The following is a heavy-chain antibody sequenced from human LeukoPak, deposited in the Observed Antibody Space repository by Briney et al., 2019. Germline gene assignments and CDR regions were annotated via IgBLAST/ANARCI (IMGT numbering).Heavy chain of an antibody. D-gene: IGHD3-3*01. V-gene: IGHV2-5*01. CDR1: GFSLSTSGVG. CDR3: AHRRRPLVTIFGVVVNDAFDI. CDR2: IYWNDDK. Sequence: SGPTLVKPTQTLTLTCTFSGFSLSTSGVGVGWIRQPPGKALEWLALIYWNDDKRYSPSLKSRLTITKDTSKNQVVLTMTNMDPVDTATYYCAHRRRPLVTIFGVVVNDAFDIWGQGTMVTVSS. J-gene: IGHJ3*02.